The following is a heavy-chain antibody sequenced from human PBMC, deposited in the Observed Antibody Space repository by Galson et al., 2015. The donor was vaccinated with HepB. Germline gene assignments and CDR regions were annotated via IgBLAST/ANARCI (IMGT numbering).Heavy chain of an antibody. CDR2: ISSSSSYI. J-gene: IGHJ3*02. Sequence: SLRLSCAASGFTFSSYSMNWVRQAPGKGLEWVSSISSSSSYIYYADSVKGRFTISRDNAKNSLYLQMNSLRAEDTAVYYCARVAVAGPYDAFDIWGQGTMVTVSS. CDR3: ARVAVAGPYDAFDI. V-gene: IGHV3-21*01. CDR1: GFTFSSYS. D-gene: IGHD6-19*01.